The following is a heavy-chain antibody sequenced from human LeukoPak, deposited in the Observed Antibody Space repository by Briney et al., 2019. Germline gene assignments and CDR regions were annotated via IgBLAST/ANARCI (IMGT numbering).Heavy chain of an antibody. CDR2: ISGSGGST. D-gene: IGHD4/OR15-4a*01. CDR1: GFTFSSYA. Sequence: GGSLRLSCAASGFTFSSYAVGWVRQAPGKGLEWVSAISGSGGSTYYADSVKGRFTISRDNSKNTLYLQMNSLRAEDTAVYYCARRAGAYSHPYDYWGQGTLVTVSS. CDR3: ARRAGAYSHPYDY. V-gene: IGHV3-23*01. J-gene: IGHJ4*02.